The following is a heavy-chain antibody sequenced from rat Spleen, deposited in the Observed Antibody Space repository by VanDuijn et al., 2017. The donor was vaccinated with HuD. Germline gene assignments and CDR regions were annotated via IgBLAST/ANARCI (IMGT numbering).Heavy chain of an antibody. D-gene: IGHD1-4*01. CDR3: AAAGTRVSRFAY. J-gene: IGHJ3*01. CDR2: ISYDGGTT. V-gene: IGHV5-7*01. CDR1: GFPFSNYD. Sequence: EVQLVESGGGLVQPGRSMKLSCAASGFPFSNYDMAWVGQAPKAGLEWVATISYDGGTTNYRDSVKGRFTISRNNAKNTQYLQMDSLRSEDTATYYCAAAGTRVSRFAYWGQGTLVTVSS.